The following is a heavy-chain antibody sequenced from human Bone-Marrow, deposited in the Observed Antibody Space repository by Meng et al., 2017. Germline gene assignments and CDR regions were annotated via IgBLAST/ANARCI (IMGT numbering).Heavy chain of an antibody. V-gene: IGHV3-74*01. Sequence: EVQMVESGGGLVQPGGSLSLPCVASGFTISTYWLHWVRQAPGKGLVWVSRTSRDGSDTVYADSVKGRFTMSRDNAKNTLYLQMNSLRAEDTAVYYCAAAWELLPPGYWGQGTLVTVSS. CDR1: GFTISTYW. J-gene: IGHJ4*02. CDR2: TSRDGSDT. D-gene: IGHD1-26*01. CDR3: AAAWELLPPGY.